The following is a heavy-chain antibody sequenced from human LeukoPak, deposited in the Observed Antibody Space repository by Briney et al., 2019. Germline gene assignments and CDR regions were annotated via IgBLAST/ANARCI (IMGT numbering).Heavy chain of an antibody. CDR2: ISAYNGNT. Sequence: GASVKVSCKASGYTFTGYYMHWVRQAPGQGLEWMGWISAYNGNTNYAQKLQGRVTMTTDTSTSTAYMELRSLRSDDTAVYYCARDDYYDSSGYFPPGGNWGQGTLVTVSS. CDR1: GYTFTGYY. CDR3: ARDDYYDSSGYFPPGGN. D-gene: IGHD3-22*01. V-gene: IGHV1-18*04. J-gene: IGHJ4*02.